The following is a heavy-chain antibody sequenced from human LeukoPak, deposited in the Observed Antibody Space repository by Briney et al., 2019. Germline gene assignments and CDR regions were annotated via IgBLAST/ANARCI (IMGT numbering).Heavy chain of an antibody. J-gene: IGHJ3*01. CDR2: IYPGDSDT. Sequence: GESLKISCKGSGYSFTNYWIGWVRQTPGRGLEWMGIIYPGDSDTRYGPSFQGQVTISVDKSISTAYLQWSSLKASDTAMYFCARGTAVAGLDAFDLWGQGTMVTVSS. CDR3: ARGTAVAGLDAFDL. CDR1: GYSFTNYW. D-gene: IGHD6-19*01. V-gene: IGHV5-51*01.